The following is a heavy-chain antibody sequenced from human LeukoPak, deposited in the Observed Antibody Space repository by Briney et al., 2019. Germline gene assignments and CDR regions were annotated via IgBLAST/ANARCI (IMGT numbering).Heavy chain of an antibody. V-gene: IGHV3-30-3*01. CDR2: VSYDGSNK. Sequence: GGSLRLSCAASGFTFSSYAMHWVRQAPGKGLEGVAVVSYDGSNKYYADSVKGRFTISRDNSKNTLYLQTNSLRAEDTAVYYCARDPCSYPQVGARKNWFDPWGQGTLVTVSS. CDR3: ARDPCSYPQVGARKNWFDP. J-gene: IGHJ5*02. D-gene: IGHD1-26*01. CDR1: GFTFSSYA.